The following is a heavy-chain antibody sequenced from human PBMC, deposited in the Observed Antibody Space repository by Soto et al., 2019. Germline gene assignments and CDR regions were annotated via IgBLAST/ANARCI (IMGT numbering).Heavy chain of an antibody. CDR1: GYIFTSYG. D-gene: IGHD6-19*01. CDR2: ISAYKGDT. Sequence: ASVKVSCKASGYIFTSYGITWVRQAPGQGLEWMGWISAYKGDTKYAQTVQDRVTMTTDTSTRTAYMELRSLTSDDTAVYYCAIVAVAGTSPPPHGFDYWRKGTLVVVSS. J-gene: IGHJ4*02. CDR3: AIVAVAGTSPPPHGFDY. V-gene: IGHV1-18*01.